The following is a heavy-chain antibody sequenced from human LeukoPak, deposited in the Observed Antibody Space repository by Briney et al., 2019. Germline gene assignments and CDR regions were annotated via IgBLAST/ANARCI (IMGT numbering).Heavy chain of an antibody. V-gene: IGHV3-48*01. Sequence: GGSLRPSCAASGFTFSSYSMNWVRQAPGKGLEWVSYISSSSSTIYYADSVKGRFTISRDNAKNSLYLQMNSLRAEDTAVYYCARTYSLRFLEWLPIYFDYWGQGTLVTVSS. CDR1: GFTFSSYS. CDR3: ARTYSLRFLEWLPIYFDY. D-gene: IGHD3-3*01. CDR2: ISSSSSTI. J-gene: IGHJ4*02.